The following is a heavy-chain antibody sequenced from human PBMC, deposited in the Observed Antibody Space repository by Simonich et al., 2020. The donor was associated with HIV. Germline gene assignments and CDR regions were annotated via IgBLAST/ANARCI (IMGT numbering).Heavy chain of an antibody. V-gene: IGHV4-38-2*01. J-gene: IGHJ6*03. CDR3: AAGNGLLRFLEWDGTYMDV. CDR2: IYHKGGT. CDR1: VYSISSFYY. Sequence: QVQLQESGPGLVKPSETLSLTCAVSVYSISSFYYCGWIRQPPGKGRELMWYIYHKGGTVSNPALKSRVTISVDTSKNQFSLKLSVVTAADTAGYYCAAGNGLLRFLEWDGTYMDVWGKGTTVTVSS. D-gene: IGHD3-3*01.